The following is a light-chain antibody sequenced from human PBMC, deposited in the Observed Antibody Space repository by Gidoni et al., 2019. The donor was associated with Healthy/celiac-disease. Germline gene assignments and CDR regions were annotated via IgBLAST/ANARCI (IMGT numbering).Light chain of an antibody. CDR2: AAS. Sequence: DIQMTQSPSSLSASVGYRVTITCRASQSISSYLNWYQQKPGKAPKLLIYAASSLQSGVPSRFSGSGSGTDFTLTISSLQPEDFATYYCQQSYSTAPTFGGGTKVEIK. CDR3: QQSYSTAPT. CDR1: QSISSY. J-gene: IGKJ4*01. V-gene: IGKV1-39*01.